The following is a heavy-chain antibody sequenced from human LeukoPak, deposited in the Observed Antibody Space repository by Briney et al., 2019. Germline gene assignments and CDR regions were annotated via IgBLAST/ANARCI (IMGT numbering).Heavy chain of an antibody. CDR3: ARGYSPYLNTTGNDY. CDR2: IRYDGSNK. Sequence: GGSLRLSCAASGFTFSSYGMHWVRQAPGKGLEWVAFIRYDGSNKYYADSVKGRFTISRDNSKNTLYLQMNSLRAEDTAVYYCARGYSPYLNTTGNDYWGQGTLVTVSS. D-gene: IGHD1-1*01. CDR1: GFTFSSYG. V-gene: IGHV3-30*02. J-gene: IGHJ4*02.